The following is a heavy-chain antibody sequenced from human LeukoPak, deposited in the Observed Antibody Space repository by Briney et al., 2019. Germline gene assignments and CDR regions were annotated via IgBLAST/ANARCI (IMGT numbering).Heavy chain of an antibody. V-gene: IGHV1-18*01. Sequence: ASVKVSCKASGYTFTSYGISWVRQAPGQGLEWMGWISAYNGNTNYAQKLQGRVTMTTDKSTSTAYMELSSLRSEDTAVYYCARGDSSSWDLERWWGQGTLVTVSS. D-gene: IGHD6-13*01. CDR1: GYTFTSYG. J-gene: IGHJ4*02. CDR2: ISAYNGNT. CDR3: ARGDSSSWDLERW.